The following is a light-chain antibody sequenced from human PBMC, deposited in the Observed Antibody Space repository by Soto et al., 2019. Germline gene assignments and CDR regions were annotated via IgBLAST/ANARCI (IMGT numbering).Light chain of an antibody. J-gene: IGKJ4*01. CDR2: DTS. V-gene: IGKV3-11*01. CDR1: QSVSRY. Sequence: EIVLTQSPATLSLSPGERATLSCRASQSVSRYLAWYQQKPGQAPRLLIYDTSYRASGIPARFSGSGSGTDFTLTIDTLESEDFAIYYCQHRYNWPLTFGAGTKVDIK. CDR3: QHRYNWPLT.